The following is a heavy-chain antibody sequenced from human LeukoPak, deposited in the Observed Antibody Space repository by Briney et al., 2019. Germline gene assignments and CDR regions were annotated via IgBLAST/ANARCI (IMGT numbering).Heavy chain of an antibody. D-gene: IGHD3-22*01. Sequence: GGSLRLSCAASGFTFSSYSMNWVRQAPGKGLEWVSAISGSGGNTYYADSVKGRFTISRDNSKNTLYLQMNSLRAEDTAVYYCASNHYYDSSGYLGEWGQGTLVTVSS. J-gene: IGHJ4*02. CDR1: GFTFSSYS. V-gene: IGHV3-23*01. CDR3: ASNHYYDSSGYLGE. CDR2: ISGSGGNT.